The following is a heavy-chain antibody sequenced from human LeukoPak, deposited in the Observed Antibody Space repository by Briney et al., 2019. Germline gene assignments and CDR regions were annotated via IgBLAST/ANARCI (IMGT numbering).Heavy chain of an antibody. CDR2: IYYSGST. CDR3: ARVGTGTEWFGETKPYYFDY. Sequence: PSETLSLTCTVSGGSISSSSYYWGWIRQPPGKGLEWIGSIYYSGSTNYNPSLKSRVTISVDTSKNQFSLKLSSVTAADTAVYYCARVGTGTEWFGETKPYYFDYWGQGTLVTVSS. V-gene: IGHV4-39*07. J-gene: IGHJ4*02. D-gene: IGHD3-10*01. CDR1: GGSISSSSYY.